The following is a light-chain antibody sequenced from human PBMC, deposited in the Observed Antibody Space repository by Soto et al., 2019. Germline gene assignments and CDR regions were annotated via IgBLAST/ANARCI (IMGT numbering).Light chain of an antibody. J-gene: IGLJ2*01. CDR1: SSDVGGYNY. V-gene: IGLV2-8*01. Sequence: QSALTQPPSASGSTGQSVTISCTGASSDVGGYNYVSWYQQHPGKAPKRMIYEVSKRPSGVPDRFSGSKSGNTASLTVSGLQAEDVADYYCSSFAGNNNLVFGGGTKLPVL. CDR2: EVS. CDR3: SSFAGNNNLV.